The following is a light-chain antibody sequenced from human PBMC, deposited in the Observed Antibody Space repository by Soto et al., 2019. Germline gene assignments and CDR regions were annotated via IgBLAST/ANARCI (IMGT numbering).Light chain of an antibody. V-gene: IGLV6-57*02. CDR3: QSSDGNNMV. Sequence: NFMLTQPHSVSESPGKTVTISCTGSSGSIASGYVQWYQQRPGSAPTTLIYEDNRRPAGVPDRFSGSIDSSSNSASLTISGLRPEDEVDYYCQSSDGNNMVFGGGTKLTV. J-gene: IGLJ2*01. CDR2: EDN. CDR1: SGSIASGY.